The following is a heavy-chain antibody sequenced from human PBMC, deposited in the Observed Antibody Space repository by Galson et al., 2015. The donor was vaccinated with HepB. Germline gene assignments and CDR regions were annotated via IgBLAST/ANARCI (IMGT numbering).Heavy chain of an antibody. D-gene: IGHD1-26*01. J-gene: IGHJ4*02. Sequence: SVKVSCKASGGTFSTYAISWVRQAPGQGLEWMGGIIPIFGPANYAQQFQGRLTITADESTSTVYMELSTLRSDDTAVYYCARDGRSGSYYGSAYWGQGTLVTVSS. V-gene: IGHV1-69*13. CDR1: GGTFSTYA. CDR2: IIPIFGPA. CDR3: ARDGRSGSYYGSAY.